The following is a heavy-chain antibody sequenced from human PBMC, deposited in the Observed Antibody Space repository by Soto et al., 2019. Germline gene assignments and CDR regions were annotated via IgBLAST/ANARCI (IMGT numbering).Heavy chain of an antibody. Sequence: QVQLQESGPGLVKPSGTLSLTCAVSGGSISSSNWWSWVRQPPGKGLEWIGEIYHSGSTNYNPSLKGRVAIAVDKPKTQSSLTLPSGTAADTAGYSWGRDRGMGAAGSWGQGTLVTVSS. CDR1: GGSISSSNW. CDR3: GRDRGMGAAGS. D-gene: IGHD6-13*01. J-gene: IGHJ5*02. CDR2: IYHSGST. V-gene: IGHV4-4*02.